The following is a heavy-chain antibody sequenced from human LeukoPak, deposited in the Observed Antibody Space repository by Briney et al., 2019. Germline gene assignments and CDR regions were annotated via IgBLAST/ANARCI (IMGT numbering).Heavy chain of an antibody. V-gene: IGHV1-46*01. CDR1: GYTFTSYY. CDR2: INPSGGST. J-gene: IGHJ4*02. Sequence: ASVKVSCKASGYTFTSYYMHWVRQAPGQGLEWMGIINPSGGSTSYAQKFQGRVTMTRDTSTSTVYMELSSLRSEDTAVYYCARDRNDYVWGSYRPRRTIEYWGQGTLVTVSS. CDR3: ARDRNDYVWGSYRPRRTIEY. D-gene: IGHD3-16*02.